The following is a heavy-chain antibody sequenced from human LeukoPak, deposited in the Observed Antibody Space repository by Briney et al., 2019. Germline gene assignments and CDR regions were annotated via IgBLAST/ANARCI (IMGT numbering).Heavy chain of an antibody. J-gene: IGHJ6*02. D-gene: IGHD3-22*01. Sequence: GGSLRLSCAASGFTFSSYWMSWVRQAPGKGLEWVANIKQDGSEKYYVDSVKGRFTISRDNAKNSLYLQMNSLRAEDTAVYYCARDLYSSGYYLYYYYYGMDVWGQGTTVTVSS. CDR1: GFTFSSYW. CDR3: ARDLYSSGYYLYYYYYGMDV. V-gene: IGHV3-7*01. CDR2: IKQDGSEK.